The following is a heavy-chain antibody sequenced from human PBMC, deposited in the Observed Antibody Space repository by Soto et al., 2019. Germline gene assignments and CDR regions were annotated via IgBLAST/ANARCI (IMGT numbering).Heavy chain of an antibody. D-gene: IGHD3-10*01. CDR3: ARWGSSGLDY. V-gene: IGHV4-59*01. CDR1: GGSISSYY. Sequence: ASETLSLTCTVSGGSISSYYWSWIRQPPGKGLEWIGYIYYSGSTNYNPSLKSRVTISVDTSKNQFSLKLSSVTAADTAVYYCARWGSSGLDYWGQGTLVTVSS. J-gene: IGHJ4*02. CDR2: IYYSGST.